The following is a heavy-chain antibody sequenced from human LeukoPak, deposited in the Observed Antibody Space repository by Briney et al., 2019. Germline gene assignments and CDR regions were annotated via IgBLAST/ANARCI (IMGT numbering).Heavy chain of an antibody. V-gene: IGHV1-18*01. CDR1: GYTFTSYG. CDR3: ARDESGSLPPDAFDI. J-gene: IGHJ3*02. D-gene: IGHD1-26*01. CDR2: ISAYNGNT. Sequence: ASVKVSCKASGYTFTSYGISWVRQAPGQGLEWMGWISAYNGNTNYAQKLQGRVTMTTDTSTSTAYMELRSLRSDDTAVYYCARDESGSLPPDAFDIWGQGTMVTVSS.